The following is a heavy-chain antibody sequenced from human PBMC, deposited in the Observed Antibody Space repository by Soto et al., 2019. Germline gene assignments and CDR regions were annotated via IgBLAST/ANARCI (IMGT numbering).Heavy chain of an antibody. D-gene: IGHD3-9*01. Sequence: ASVKVSCKASGYTFTGYYMHWVRQAPGQGLEWMGWINPNSGGTNYAQKFQGWVTMTRDTSISTAYMELSRLRSDDTAVYYCARDRPLRYFDWSRDYYGMDVWGQGTTVTVYS. V-gene: IGHV1-2*04. J-gene: IGHJ6*02. CDR3: ARDRPLRYFDWSRDYYGMDV. CDR1: GYTFTGYY. CDR2: INPNSGGT.